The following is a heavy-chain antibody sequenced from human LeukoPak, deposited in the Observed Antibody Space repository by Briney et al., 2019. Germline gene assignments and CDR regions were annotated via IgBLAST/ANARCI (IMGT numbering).Heavy chain of an antibody. CDR1: GFTFSSYW. V-gene: IGHV3-7*03. CDR2: IKQDGSEK. J-gene: IGHJ4*02. CDR3: ARGHYDSATPYFFDC. D-gene: IGHD3-16*01. Sequence: GGSLRLSCAASGFTFSSYWMSWVRQAPGKGLEWVANIKQDGSEKYYVDSVKGRFTISRDNFKNTLFLQMNSLRVEDTAVYYCARGHYDSATPYFFDCWGQGTLVTVSS.